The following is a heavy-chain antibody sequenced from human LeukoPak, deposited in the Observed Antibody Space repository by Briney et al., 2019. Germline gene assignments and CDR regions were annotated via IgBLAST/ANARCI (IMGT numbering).Heavy chain of an antibody. Sequence: PGGSLRLSCAASGFTFSSYWMHWVRRVPGQGLVWVSHIDGDGRITNYGDSVKGRFTISRDNSKNTLYLQMNSLRAEDTAVYYCAKGVQLVLEDYFDYWGQGTLVTVSS. CDR1: GFTFSSYW. V-gene: IGHV3-74*01. D-gene: IGHD6-13*01. CDR2: IDGDGRIT. CDR3: AKGVQLVLEDYFDY. J-gene: IGHJ4*02.